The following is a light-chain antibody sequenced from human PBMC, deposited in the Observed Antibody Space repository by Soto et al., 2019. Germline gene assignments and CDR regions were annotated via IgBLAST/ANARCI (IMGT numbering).Light chain of an antibody. CDR1: RSNIENNY. J-gene: IGLJ2*01. CDR3: GTWDNILGAV. Sequence: QSVLTQPPSVSAAPGQKVTISCSGSRSNIENNYVSWYRQLPGTAPQLLIYDNNKRASGIPDRFSASKSGTSATLGITALQSGDEADYYCGTWDNILGAVFGGGTKLTVL. V-gene: IGLV1-51*01. CDR2: DNN.